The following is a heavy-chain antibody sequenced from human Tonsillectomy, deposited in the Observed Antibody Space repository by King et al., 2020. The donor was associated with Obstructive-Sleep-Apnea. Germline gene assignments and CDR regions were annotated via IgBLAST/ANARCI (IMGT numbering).Heavy chain of an antibody. J-gene: IGHJ6*02. CDR3: ARFCSITSCPSYGLDG. CDR2: VYYSGNA. V-gene: IGHV4-59*07. CDR1: GASISSYY. Sequence: VQLQESGPGLVKPSDTLSLTCTVSGASISSYYWSWIRQPPGKGLEWVGHVYYSGNADYNPSLKSRITFSVDTSKSQFSLKLSSVTAADTAVYYCARFCSITSCPSYGLDGWGQGATVTVSS. D-gene: IGHD2-2*01.